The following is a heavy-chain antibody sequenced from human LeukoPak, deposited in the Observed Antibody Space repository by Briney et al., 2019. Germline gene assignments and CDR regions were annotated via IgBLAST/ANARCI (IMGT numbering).Heavy chain of an antibody. CDR3: ARARWSPYYFDN. CDR1: GGSISSYY. V-gene: IGHV4-4*07. J-gene: IGHJ4*02. D-gene: IGHD6-13*01. Sequence: SETLSLTCTVSGGSISSYYWSWIRQPAGKGLEWIGRIYTSGSTNYNPSLKSRVTISVDTSKNQFSLKLRSVATEDTAAYFCARARWSPYYFDNWGQGTLVTVSS. CDR2: IYTSGST.